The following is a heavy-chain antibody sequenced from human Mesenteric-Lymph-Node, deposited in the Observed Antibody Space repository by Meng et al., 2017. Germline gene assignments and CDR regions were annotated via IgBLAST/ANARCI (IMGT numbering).Heavy chain of an antibody. CDR2: ISAYNGNT. V-gene: IGHV1-18*01. J-gene: IGHJ4*02. CDR1: GYTFTSYG. Sequence: ASVKVSCKASGYTFTSYGISWVRQAPGQGLEWMGWISAYNGNTNYAQKLQGRVTMTTDTSTSTAYMELRSLRSDDTAVYYCARDGVVAVAGTGGFDYWGQGTLVTVSS. D-gene: IGHD6-19*01. CDR3: ARDGVVAVAGTGGFDY.